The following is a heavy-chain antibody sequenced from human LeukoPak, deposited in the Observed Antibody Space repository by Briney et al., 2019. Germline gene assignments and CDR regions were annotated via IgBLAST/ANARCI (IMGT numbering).Heavy chain of an antibody. D-gene: IGHD3-22*01. Sequence: PGGSLRLPCAASGFTFSSYGMSWVRQAPGKGLEWVSAISGSRGSTYYADSVKGRITISRDNSKNTLYLQMNSLRAEDTAVYYCAKVPRGGYYDSSGYYYILGPSFDYWGQGTLVTVSS. J-gene: IGHJ4*02. V-gene: IGHV3-23*01. CDR1: GFTFSSYG. CDR3: AKVPRGGYYDSSGYYYILGPSFDY. CDR2: ISGSRGST.